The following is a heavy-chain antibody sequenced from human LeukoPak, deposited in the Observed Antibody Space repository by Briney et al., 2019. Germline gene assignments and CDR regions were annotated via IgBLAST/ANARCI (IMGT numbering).Heavy chain of an antibody. J-gene: IGHJ3*02. D-gene: IGHD5-18*01. CDR3: AREIPMVKGDALDI. Sequence: GGNLRFYCAASGFIFSNYELNRLRQAQGKGLEWISYPTNSGGIKIYAYSVKGRFTISRDNAKNSLYLQLNSLRAEDTGLYYCAREIPMVKGDALDIWGQGTMVTVSS. CDR1: GFIFSNYE. CDR2: PTNSGGIK. V-gene: IGHV3-48*03.